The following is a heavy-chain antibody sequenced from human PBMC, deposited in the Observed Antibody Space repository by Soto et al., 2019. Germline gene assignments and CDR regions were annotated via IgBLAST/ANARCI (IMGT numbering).Heavy chain of an antibody. CDR3: ARPIEGGSSGYYH. J-gene: IGHJ5*02. CDR1: GGSISSGEFY. D-gene: IGHD3-22*01. Sequence: SETLSLTCTVSGGSISSGEFYWNWIRQPPGKGLEWIGYIFYTGSTYYNPSLKSRVSISVDTSKNQFSLKLSSVTAADTAVYYCARPIEGGSSGYYHWGQGTLVTVSS. V-gene: IGHV4-30-4*01. CDR2: IFYTGST.